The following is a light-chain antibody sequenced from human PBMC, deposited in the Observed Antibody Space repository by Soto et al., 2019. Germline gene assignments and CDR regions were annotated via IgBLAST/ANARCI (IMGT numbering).Light chain of an antibody. CDR1: QSVNSN. Sequence: EIVMTQSPATLSVSPGERATLSCRASQSVNSNLAWYQQKPGQAPRILIYGASTRATAIPARFSGSGSATEFTLTITSLQSEDFAVYYCQQYIDWPRTFGGGTKVEIK. CDR3: QQYIDWPRT. V-gene: IGKV3-15*01. J-gene: IGKJ4*01. CDR2: GAS.